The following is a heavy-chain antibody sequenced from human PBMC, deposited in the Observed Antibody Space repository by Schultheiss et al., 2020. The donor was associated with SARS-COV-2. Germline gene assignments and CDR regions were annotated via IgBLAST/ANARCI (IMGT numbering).Heavy chain of an antibody. V-gene: IGHV3-48*04. CDR2: ISSSSGTI. J-gene: IGHJ3*02. Sequence: GGSLRLSCAASGFTVSSNYMSWVRQAPGKGLEWVSYISSSSGTIYYADSVKGRFTISRDNAKNSLYLQMNSLRAEDTAVYYCAGEPYCGGDCYRSIWGQGTMVTVSS. CDR1: GFTVSSNY. CDR3: AGEPYCGGDCYRSI. D-gene: IGHD2-21*02.